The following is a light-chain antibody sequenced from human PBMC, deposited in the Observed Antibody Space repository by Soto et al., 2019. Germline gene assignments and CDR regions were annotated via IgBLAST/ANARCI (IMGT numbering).Light chain of an antibody. CDR3: QQYGSSPPYT. V-gene: IGKV3-20*01. CDR2: GAF. CDR1: HSVSSSY. J-gene: IGKJ2*01. Sequence: EIVLTQSTGTLSLSPGERATLSCRASHSVSSSYLAWYQQKPGQAPRLLIYGAFSRATGIPDRFSGSGSGTDFTLTISRLEPEDIAVYYCQQYGSSPPYTFGQGTKLEIK.